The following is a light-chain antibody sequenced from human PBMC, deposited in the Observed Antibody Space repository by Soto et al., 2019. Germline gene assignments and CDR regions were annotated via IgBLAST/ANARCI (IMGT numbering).Light chain of an antibody. CDR1: SSDVGSYNL. J-gene: IGLJ1*01. CDR3: CSYASRHTHV. CDR2: EAN. Sequence: QSVLTQPASVSGSPGQSITISCTVTSSDVGSYNLVSWYQQHPGKAPKLIMYEANKRPSGISNRFSGSESGSTSSLTISGLQPEDEAEYYCCSYASRHTHVFGTGTKVTVL. V-gene: IGLV2-23*01.